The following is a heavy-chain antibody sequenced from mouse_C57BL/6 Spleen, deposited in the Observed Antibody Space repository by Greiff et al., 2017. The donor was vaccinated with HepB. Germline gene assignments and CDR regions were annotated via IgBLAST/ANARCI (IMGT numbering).Heavy chain of an antibody. D-gene: IGHD2-5*01. CDR3: ARAHSNYGGLYFDY. Sequence: EVQVVESEGGLVQPGSSMKLSCTASGFTFSDYYMAWVRQVPEKGLEWVANINYDGSSTYYLDSLKSRFIISRDNAKNILYLQMSSLKSEDTATYYCARAHSNYGGLYFDYWGQGTTLTVSS. J-gene: IGHJ2*01. V-gene: IGHV5-16*01. CDR2: INYDGSST. CDR1: GFTFSDYY.